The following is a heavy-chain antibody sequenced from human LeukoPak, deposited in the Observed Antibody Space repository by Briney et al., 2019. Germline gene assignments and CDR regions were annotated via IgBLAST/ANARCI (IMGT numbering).Heavy chain of an antibody. CDR1: GFMFSSYW. V-gene: IGHV3-7*04. D-gene: IGHD2-15*01. CDR3: ARLYCSGGNCYSYFEY. Sequence: PGGSLRLSCAASGFMFSSYWMSWVRQAPGKGLEWVANIKLDGSDKYYADSVKGRITISRGNAKNSLYLQMDSLRAEDTAVYYCARLYCSGGNCYSYFEYWGQGTLVTVSS. CDR2: IKLDGSDK. J-gene: IGHJ4*02.